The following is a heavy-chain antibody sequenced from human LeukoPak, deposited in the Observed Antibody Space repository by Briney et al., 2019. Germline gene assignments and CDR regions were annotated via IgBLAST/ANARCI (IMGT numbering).Heavy chain of an antibody. V-gene: IGHV4-31*03. D-gene: IGHD4-17*01. CDR2: IYYSGST. Sequence: PSQTLSLTCTVSGGSISSGGYYWSWIRQHPGKGLEWIGYIYYSGSTYYNPSLKSRVTISVDTSKNQFSLKLSSVTAADTAVYXXXXXXXWYGPTFDYWGQGTLVTVSS. CDR1: GGSISSGGYY. J-gene: IGHJ4*02. CDR3: XXXXXWYGPTFDY.